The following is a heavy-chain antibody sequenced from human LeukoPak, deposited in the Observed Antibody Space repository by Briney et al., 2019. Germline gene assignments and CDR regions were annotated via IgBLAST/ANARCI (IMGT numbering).Heavy chain of an antibody. J-gene: IGHJ4*02. Sequence: GGSLRLSCAASGFTVSSNYMSWVRQAPGKGLEWVSVIYSGGSTNYADSVKGRFTISRDNSKNTLYLQMNSLRAEDTAVYYCARVSGLEMATLRYWGQGTLVTVSS. V-gene: IGHV3-53*01. D-gene: IGHD5-24*01. CDR3: ARVSGLEMATLRY. CDR1: GFTVSSNY. CDR2: IYSGGST.